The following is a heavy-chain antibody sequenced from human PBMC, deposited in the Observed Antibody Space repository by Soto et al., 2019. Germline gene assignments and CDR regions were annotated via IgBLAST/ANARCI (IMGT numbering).Heavy chain of an antibody. Sequence: LSLTCSVSGGPISSSSYYWGWIRQAPGKGLEWLATIYYTGYTYHNPSLKSHVTISVDASKDQFSLELTSVTAADTALYYCARSAIATHWFFDLWGRGTLVTVSS. CDR3: ARSAIATHWFFDL. D-gene: IGHD5-18*01. CDR2: IYYTGYT. V-gene: IGHV4-39*01. CDR1: GGPISSSSYY. J-gene: IGHJ2*01.